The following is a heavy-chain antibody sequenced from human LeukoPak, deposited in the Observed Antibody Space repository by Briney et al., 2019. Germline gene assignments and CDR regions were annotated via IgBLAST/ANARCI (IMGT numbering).Heavy chain of an antibody. CDR1: GFTFSRYW. Sequence: GGSLRLSCAASGFTFSRYWMHWVRQAPGKGLVWVSRINSDGSSTSYADSVKGRFTISRDNAKNTLYLQMNSLRAEDTAVYYCAREEKVVITPRYYGMDVWGQGTTVTVSS. V-gene: IGHV3-74*01. D-gene: IGHD3-22*01. J-gene: IGHJ6*02. CDR2: INSDGSST. CDR3: AREEKVVITPRYYGMDV.